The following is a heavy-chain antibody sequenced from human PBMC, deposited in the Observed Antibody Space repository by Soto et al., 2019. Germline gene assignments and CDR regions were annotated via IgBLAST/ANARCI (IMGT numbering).Heavy chain of an antibody. CDR1: GGSISSSSYY. Sequence: NPSETLSLTCTVSGGSISSSSYYWGWLRQPPGKGLEWIGSIYYSGSTYYNPSLKSRVTISVDTSKNQFSLKLSSVTAADTAVYYSARRIRTWYNYYYYGMDVWGQGTTVT. D-gene: IGHD6-13*01. CDR3: ARRIRTWYNYYYYGMDV. CDR2: IYYSGST. V-gene: IGHV4-39*01. J-gene: IGHJ6*02.